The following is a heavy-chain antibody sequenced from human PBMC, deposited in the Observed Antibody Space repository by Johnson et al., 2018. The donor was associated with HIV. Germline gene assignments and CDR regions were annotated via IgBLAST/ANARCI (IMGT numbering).Heavy chain of an antibody. Sequence: QVYLVESGGGVVQPGRSLRLSCAASGFTFSSYAMHWVRQAPGKGLEWVAVISYDGSNKYYADSVKGRFTIPRDNSKNTLYLQMNSLRAEDTAVYYCASGLGIVGATRSAFDIWGQGTIVTVSS. CDR2: ISYDGSNK. V-gene: IGHV3-30*04. D-gene: IGHD1-26*01. CDR3: ASGLGIVGATRSAFDI. J-gene: IGHJ3*02. CDR1: GFTFSSYA.